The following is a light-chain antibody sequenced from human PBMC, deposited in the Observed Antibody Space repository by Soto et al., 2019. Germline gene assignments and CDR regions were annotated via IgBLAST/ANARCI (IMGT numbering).Light chain of an antibody. CDR3: SSYTTNSTPVV. V-gene: IGLV2-14*01. CDR2: EVT. J-gene: IGLJ2*01. CDR1: SGHIGGYNY. Sequence: QSALTQPASVSGSPGQSITISCTGTSGHIGGYNYVSWYQQHPGKAPKLLISEVTNRPSGVSNRFSGSKSGNTASLTISGLQAEDEADYYCSSYTTNSTPVVFGGGTKLTVL.